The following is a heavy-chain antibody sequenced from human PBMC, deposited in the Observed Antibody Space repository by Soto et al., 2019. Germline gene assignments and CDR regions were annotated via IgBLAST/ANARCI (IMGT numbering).Heavy chain of an antibody. CDR2: IYYSGST. J-gene: IGHJ4*02. Sequence: SETLSLTCTGSGGSISSYYWSWIRQPPGKGLEWIGYIYYSGSTNYNPSLKSRVTISVDTSKNQFSLKLSSVTAADTAVYYCARIRASGWIQAYYFDYWGQGTLVTVSS. CDR1: GGSISSYY. CDR3: ARIRASGWIQAYYFDY. V-gene: IGHV4-59*01. D-gene: IGHD5-18*01.